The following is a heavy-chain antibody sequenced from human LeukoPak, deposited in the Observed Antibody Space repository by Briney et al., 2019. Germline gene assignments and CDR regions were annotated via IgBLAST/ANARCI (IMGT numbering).Heavy chain of an antibody. CDR1: GFTVSSNY. J-gene: IGHJ4*02. D-gene: IGHD1-26*01. CDR3: AKDKVGARLRYFDS. Sequence: GGSLRLSCEASGFTVSSNYMSWVRQAPGKGLEWVSVIYGGGSTYYADSVKGRFTISRDNAKNSLYLQMNSLTVEDTAFYYCAKDKVGARLRYFDSWGQGTLVTVSS. V-gene: IGHV3-53*05. CDR2: IYGGGST.